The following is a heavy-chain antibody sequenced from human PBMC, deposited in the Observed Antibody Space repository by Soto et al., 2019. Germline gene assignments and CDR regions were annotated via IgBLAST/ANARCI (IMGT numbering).Heavy chain of an antibody. CDR2: IYHSGST. J-gene: IGHJ6*02. D-gene: IGHD3-3*01. Sequence: SETLSLTCAVSGGSISSGGYCWSWIRQPPGKGLEWIGYIYHSGSTYYNPSLKSRVTISADRSKNQFSLKLSSVTAADTAVYYCARRTTYYDFWSGYYGPGQYGMDVWGQGTTVTVSS. V-gene: IGHV4-30-2*01. CDR1: GGSISSGGYC. CDR3: ARRTTYYDFWSGYYGPGQYGMDV.